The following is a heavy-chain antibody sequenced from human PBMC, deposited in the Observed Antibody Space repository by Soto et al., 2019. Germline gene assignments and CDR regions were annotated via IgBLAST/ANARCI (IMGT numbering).Heavy chain of an antibody. Sequence: GGSLRLSCAASGFSFTNVWMSWVRQAPGKGLEWVGRIKGKVDGETIDYAAPVKGRFTISRDDSKSMVWLQLNSLKTEDTAVYYCTTVALSLSFDVWGQGTMGTVSS. CDR2: IKGKVDGETI. CDR1: GFSFTNVW. J-gene: IGHJ3*01. V-gene: IGHV3-15*01. CDR3: TTVALSLSFDV.